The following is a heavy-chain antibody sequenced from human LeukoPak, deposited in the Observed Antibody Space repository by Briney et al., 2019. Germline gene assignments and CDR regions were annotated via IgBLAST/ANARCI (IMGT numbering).Heavy chain of an antibody. CDR1: GGSISSYY. CDR2: IYASGTT. D-gene: IGHD2-21*01. V-gene: IGHV4-4*08. CDR3: AREVPLYSETAFDI. J-gene: IGHJ3*02. Sequence: SETLSLTCTVSGGSISSYYWSWIRQPPGKGLEWIGNIYASGTTNYNPSLESRVTISLDTSKNQVSLRLTSVSAADTALYYCAREVPLYSETAFDIWGQGTLVTVSS.